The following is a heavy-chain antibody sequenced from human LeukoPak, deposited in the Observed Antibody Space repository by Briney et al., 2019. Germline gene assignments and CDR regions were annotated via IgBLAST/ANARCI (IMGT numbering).Heavy chain of an antibody. V-gene: IGHV3-53*01. Sequence: GRSLRLSCVTTGFTFSKYGMHWVRQAPGKGLEWVSVIYSGGSTYYADSVKGRFTSSRDTSKITLYLQMNSLRAEDTAVYHCARGVENRQNSGFVYCGQGTLVTVSS. D-gene: IGHD5-24*01. J-gene: IGHJ4*02. CDR1: GFTFSKYG. CDR2: IYSGGST. CDR3: ARGVENRQNSGFVY.